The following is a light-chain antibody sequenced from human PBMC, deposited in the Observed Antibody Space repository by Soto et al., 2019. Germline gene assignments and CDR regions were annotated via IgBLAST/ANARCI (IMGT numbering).Light chain of an antibody. V-gene: IGKV3-20*01. CDR2: DAS. CDR3: QQYGSSSEIT. J-gene: IGKJ5*01. CDR1: QSVINSY. Sequence: EIVLTQSRGTLSLSPGERATLSCSASQSVINSYLAWYQQKPGHAPRLLIYDASSRATGIPDRFSGSGSGTDFTLTISSLEPEDFAVYYCQQYGSSSEITFGQGTRLEIK.